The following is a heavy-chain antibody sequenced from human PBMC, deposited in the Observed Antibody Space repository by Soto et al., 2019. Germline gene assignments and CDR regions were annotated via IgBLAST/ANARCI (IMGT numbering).Heavy chain of an antibody. D-gene: IGHD1-1*01. J-gene: IGHJ6*03. CDR2: ISSSSSTI. CDR3: ARALEGLTGYMDV. CDR1: GFTFSSYS. Sequence: EVQLVESGGGLVQPGGSLRLSCAASGFTFSSYSMNWVRQAPGKGLEWVSYISSSSSTIYYADSVKGRFTISRDNAKNSLYLQMNSLRAEDTAVYYCARALEGLTGYMDVWGKGTTVTVSS. V-gene: IGHV3-48*01.